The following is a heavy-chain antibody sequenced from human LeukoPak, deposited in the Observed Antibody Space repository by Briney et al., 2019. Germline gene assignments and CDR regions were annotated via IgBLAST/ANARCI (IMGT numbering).Heavy chain of an antibody. V-gene: IGHV4-39*07. D-gene: IGHD6-13*01. CDR1: GGSITSSSYY. CDR3: ARLPGIAAAGPDY. CDR2: IYYSGST. J-gene: IGHJ4*02. Sequence: SETLSLTCTVSGGSITSSSYYWGWIRQPPGKGLEWIGSIYYSGSTYYNPSLKSRVTISVDTSKNQFSLKLSPVTAADTAVYYCARLPGIAAAGPDYWGQGTLVTVSS.